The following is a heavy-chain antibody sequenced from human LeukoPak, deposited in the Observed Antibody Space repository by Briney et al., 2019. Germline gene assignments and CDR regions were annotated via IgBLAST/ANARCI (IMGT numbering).Heavy chain of an antibody. CDR3: AREGGPFRPLDY. J-gene: IGHJ4*02. V-gene: IGHV4-4*02. Sequence: NPSETLSLTCAVSGGSISSTNWWTWVRQPPGKGLEWIGEVNVLGNTNYNPSLESRVTISIDKSENHVSLKLTSVTAADTAVYYCAREGGPFRPLDYSGQGTLVTVSS. D-gene: IGHD2/OR15-2a*01. CDR1: GGSISSTNW. CDR2: VNVLGNT.